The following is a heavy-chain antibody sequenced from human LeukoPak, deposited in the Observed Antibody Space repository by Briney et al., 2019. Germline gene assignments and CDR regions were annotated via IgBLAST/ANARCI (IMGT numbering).Heavy chain of an antibody. CDR3: ARVRGRGVRYFDLDY. CDR2: ISSSGSI. CDR1: GFTFSDNY. J-gene: IGHJ4*02. Sequence: GGSLRLSCAASGFTFSDNYMSWIRQAPGKGLEWVSYISSSGSIYYADSVKGRFTISRDNAKNSLYLQMNSLRAEDTAVYYCARVRGRGVRYFDLDYWGQGTLVTVSS. D-gene: IGHD3-9*01. V-gene: IGHV3-11*01.